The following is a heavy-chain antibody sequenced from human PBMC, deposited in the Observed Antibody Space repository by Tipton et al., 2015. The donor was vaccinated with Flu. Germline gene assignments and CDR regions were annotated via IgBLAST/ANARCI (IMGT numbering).Heavy chain of an antibody. CDR2: ISGSGGST. V-gene: IGHV3-23*01. CDR1: GFTFSSYA. D-gene: IGHD1-26*01. J-gene: IGHJ6*02. CDR3: ARDRVVGAAAGYYYSYYGMDG. Sequence: GSLRLSCVASGFTFSSYAMSWVRQVPGKGREWVSVISGSGGSTYYADSVKGRFTISRDNSKTTLYLQMNSLRVEDTAVYYCARDRVVGAAAGYYYSYYGMDGWGRGTTVTVSS.